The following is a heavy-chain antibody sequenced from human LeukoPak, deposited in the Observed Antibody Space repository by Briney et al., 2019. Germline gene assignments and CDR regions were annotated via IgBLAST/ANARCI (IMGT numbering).Heavy chain of an antibody. CDR3: ARVGHYGPYYFDY. D-gene: IGHD3-10*01. Sequence: SETLSLTCTVSGGSISSYYWSWIRQPPGKGLEWIGYIYYSGSTNYNPSLKSRVTISVDTSKNQFSLKLSSVTAADTAVYYCARVGHYGPYYFDYWGQGTLVTVSS. CDR2: IYYSGST. CDR1: GGSISSYY. J-gene: IGHJ4*02. V-gene: IGHV4-59*01.